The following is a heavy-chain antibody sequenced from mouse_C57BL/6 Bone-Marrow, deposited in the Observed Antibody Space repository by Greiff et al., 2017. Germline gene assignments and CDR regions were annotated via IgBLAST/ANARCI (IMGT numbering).Heavy chain of an antibody. CDR1: GFSLTSYG. D-gene: IGHD2-5*01. J-gene: IGHJ2*01. Sequence: QVQLQQSGPGLVQPSQSLSITCTASGFSLTSYGVHWVRQPPGKGLEWLGVIWNGGSTDYNAAFITSLSISKDNSKSQVFFKMNSLQAEDTAIYYCAKNCYSNYFDYWGQGTTLTVSS. V-gene: IGHV2-4*01. CDR3: AKNCYSNYFDY. CDR2: IWNGGST.